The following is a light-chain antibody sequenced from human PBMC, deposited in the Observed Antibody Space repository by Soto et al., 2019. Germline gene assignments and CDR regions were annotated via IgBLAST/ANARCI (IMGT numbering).Light chain of an antibody. CDR3: NSYTTSNTRQIV. CDR1: SSDVGGYNY. J-gene: IGLJ1*01. V-gene: IGLV2-14*01. CDR2: DVS. Sequence: QSALTQPASVSGSPGQSITISCTGTSSDVGGYNYVSWYQQHPGKAPKCMIYDVSNRPSGVSTRFSGSKSGNTASLTISGLQAEDEADYYCNSYTTSNTRQIVFGTGTKVTVL.